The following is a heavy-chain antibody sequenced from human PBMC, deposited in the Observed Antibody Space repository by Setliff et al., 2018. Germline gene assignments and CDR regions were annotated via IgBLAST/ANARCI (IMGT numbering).Heavy chain of an antibody. CDR2: IWSDGNTT. CDR3: VTDPPFSGWSFDS. Sequence: GSLRLSCATSGFTFSTHAMHWARQAPGKGLDWVAMIWSDGNTTYYADSVKGRFTVSRDNSKNTLYLQMNSLRVEDTAVYYCVTDPPFSGWSFDSWGQGTLVTISS. V-gene: IGHV3-33*01. D-gene: IGHD6-19*01. J-gene: IGHJ4*02. CDR1: GFTFSTHA.